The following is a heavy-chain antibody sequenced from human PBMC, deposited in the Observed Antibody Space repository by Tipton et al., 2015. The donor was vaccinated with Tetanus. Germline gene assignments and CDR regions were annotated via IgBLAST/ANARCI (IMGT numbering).Heavy chain of an antibody. CDR2: IYFEEST. D-gene: IGHD3-10*01. CDR1: GGSISSGGYY. V-gene: IGHV4-39*02. Sequence: TLSLTCSVSGGSISSGGYYWGWIRQPPGKGLEWIASIYFEESTYYSPSLESRVSIAVDTSQNVFSLKLTSASDADTAVYYCARHLYGYWFDPWGQGTLVTVSS. CDR3: ARHLYGYWFDP. J-gene: IGHJ5*02.